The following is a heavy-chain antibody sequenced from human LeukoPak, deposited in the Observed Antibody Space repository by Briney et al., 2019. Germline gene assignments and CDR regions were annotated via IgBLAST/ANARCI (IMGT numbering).Heavy chain of an antibody. D-gene: IGHD6-13*01. CDR3: AKDRGSWPNRSIDF. CDR2: MSYDGDNN. J-gene: IGHJ4*02. CDR1: GFTFNTYA. Sequence: GGSLRLSCAASGFTFNTYAMHWVRQAPGEGLAWLTSMSYDGDNNYYADSVKGRFIISRDNPKNTLYLQMHSLRLEDTAVYYCAKDRGSWPNRSIDFWGQGTLVTVSS. V-gene: IGHV3-30*14.